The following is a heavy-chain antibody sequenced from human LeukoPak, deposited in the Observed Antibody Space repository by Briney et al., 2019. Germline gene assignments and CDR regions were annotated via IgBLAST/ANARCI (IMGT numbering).Heavy chain of an antibody. Sequence: GGSLRLSCVASGFTFSSYAMSWVRQAPGKGLEWVSAISGSGGSTYYADSVKGRFTISRDNSKNTLYLQMNSLRAEDTAVYYCAKSTALGTTPNWFDPWGQGTLVTVSS. CDR2: ISGSGGST. CDR3: AKSTALGTTPNWFDP. V-gene: IGHV3-23*01. D-gene: IGHD1-1*01. J-gene: IGHJ5*02. CDR1: GFTFSSYA.